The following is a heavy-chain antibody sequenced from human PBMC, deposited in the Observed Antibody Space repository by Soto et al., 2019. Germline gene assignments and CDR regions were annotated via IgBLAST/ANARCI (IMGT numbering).Heavy chain of an antibody. D-gene: IGHD3-22*01. Sequence: ASVKVSCKASGGTFSSYAISWVRQAPGQGLEWMGGIIPIFGTANYAQKFQGRVTITADESTSTAYMELSSLRSEDTAVYYCAAGYYYDSSGYYYGLDYWGQGTLVTVSS. CDR2: IIPIFGTA. J-gene: IGHJ4*02. V-gene: IGHV1-69*13. CDR3: AAGYYYDSSGYYYGLDY. CDR1: GGTFSSYA.